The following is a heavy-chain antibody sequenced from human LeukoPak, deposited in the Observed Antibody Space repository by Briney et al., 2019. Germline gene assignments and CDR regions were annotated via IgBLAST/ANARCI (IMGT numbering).Heavy chain of an antibody. CDR1: GGSTSSDY. CDR2: IYYSVST. Sequence: SETLSLTCTVSGGSTSSDYWSCIRHPPPKGLEWIGDIYYSVSTNYNPSLKRRVTISVDTSKNQFSLKLSSVTAAETAVYYCARLSSSSDAFDIWGQGTMVTVSS. J-gene: IGHJ3*02. CDR3: ARLSSSSDAFDI. V-gene: IGHV4-59*01. D-gene: IGHD6-13*01.